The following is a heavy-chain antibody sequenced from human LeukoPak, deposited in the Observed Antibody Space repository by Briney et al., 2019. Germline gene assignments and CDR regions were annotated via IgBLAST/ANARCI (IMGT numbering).Heavy chain of an antibody. J-gene: IGHJ6*03. CDR2: IYYSGST. V-gene: IGHV4-59*01. Sequence: PSETLSLTCTVSGGSISSYYWSWIRQPPGKGLEWIGYIYYSGSTNYNPSLKSRVTISVDTSKNQFSLKLNSVTAADTAVYYCARAGGGDYYDSSGYPYYYYYMDVWGKGTTVTVSS. CDR1: GGSISSYY. CDR3: ARAGGGDYYDSSGYPYYYYYMDV. D-gene: IGHD3-22*01.